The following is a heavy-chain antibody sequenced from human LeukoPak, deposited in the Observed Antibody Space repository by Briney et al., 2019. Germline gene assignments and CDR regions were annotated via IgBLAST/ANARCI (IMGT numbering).Heavy chain of an antibody. CDR3: ARESYCDTYYYYYGMDV. CDR1: GFTFSDYY. J-gene: IGHJ6*02. Sequence: PGGSLRLACAASGFTFSDYYMSWIRQAPGKGLEWVSYISSSSSYTNYADSVKGRFTISRDNAKNSLYLQMNSLRAEDTAVYYCARESYCDTYYYYYGMDVWGQGTTVTVSS. V-gene: IGHV3-11*06. D-gene: IGHD1-26*01. CDR2: ISSSSSYT.